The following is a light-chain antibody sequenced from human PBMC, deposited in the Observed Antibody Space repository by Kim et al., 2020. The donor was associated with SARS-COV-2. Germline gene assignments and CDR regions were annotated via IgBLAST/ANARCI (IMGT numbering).Light chain of an antibody. CDR2: DVR. CDR1: SSNVGVYNE. V-gene: IGLV2-11*01. CDR3: CSYAAYYTWL. Sequence: QSALTQPRSVSGSPGQSVTISCTGTSSNVGVYNEVSWYQQHPGKAPRLMIYDVRKRPSGVPDRFSGSKSGNTASLTISGLQAEDEADYYCCSYAAYYTWLFGGGTKLTVL. J-gene: IGLJ3*02.